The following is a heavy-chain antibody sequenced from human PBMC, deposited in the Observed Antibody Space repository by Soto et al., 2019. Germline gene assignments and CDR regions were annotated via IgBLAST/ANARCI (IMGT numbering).Heavy chain of an antibody. V-gene: IGHV4-59*02. CDR3: ARGSVWFGELYYFDY. CDR1: GDSVTSHY. D-gene: IGHD3-10*01. J-gene: IGHJ4*02. Sequence: PSGTLSLTCSFSGDSVTSHYLTWIRQSPEKGLEWIGYMHYSGSTNYNPSLKSRVTISVDTSKNQFSLKLSSVTAAVTAVYYCARGSVWFGELYYFDYWGQGTLVTVSS. CDR2: MHYSGST.